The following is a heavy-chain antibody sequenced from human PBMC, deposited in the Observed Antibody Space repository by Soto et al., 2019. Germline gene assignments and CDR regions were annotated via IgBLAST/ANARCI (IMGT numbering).Heavy chain of an antibody. J-gene: IGHJ6*02. CDR1: GGSISSSNW. CDR2: IFHSGRT. D-gene: IGHD6-6*01. V-gene: IGHV4-4*02. Sequence: QVQLQESGPGLVKPSGTLSLTCAVSGGSISSSNWWSWVRQPPGKGLEGIGEIFHSGRTNYNPSLNSRVTITVDNAQNQIPLKLSSVTAADTAVYDCARLASTSSCYYAMDVWGQGTTVTVSS. CDR3: ARLASTSSCYYAMDV.